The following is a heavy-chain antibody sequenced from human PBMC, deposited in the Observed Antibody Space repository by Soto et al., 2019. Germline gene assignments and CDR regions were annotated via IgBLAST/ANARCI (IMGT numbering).Heavy chain of an antibody. Sequence: EVQLVESGGGLVQPGRSLRLSCAASGFTFDDYAMHWVRQAPGKGLEWVSGISWNGGSIGYADSVKGRFTISRDNAKNSLYLQMNSLRPEDTALYDCAKAPTTTVATSMFDYWGQGTLVTVSS. J-gene: IGHJ4*02. CDR1: GFTFDDYA. CDR2: ISWNGGSI. CDR3: AKAPTTTVATSMFDY. D-gene: IGHD5-12*01. V-gene: IGHV3-9*01.